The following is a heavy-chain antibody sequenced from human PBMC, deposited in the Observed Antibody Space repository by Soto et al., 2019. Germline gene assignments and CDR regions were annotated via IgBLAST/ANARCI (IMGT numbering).Heavy chain of an antibody. V-gene: IGHV3-23*01. CDR1: GFTFSNYG. J-gene: IGHJ6*03. D-gene: IGHD6-19*01. CDR3: AKGEQWLVYYMDV. CDR2: ISGSGGST. Sequence: EVQLLESGGGLVQPGGSLRLSCAASGFTFSNYGMNWVRQAPGRGLEWISTISGSGGSTDYADSVKGRFTISRDNSKNTLYLQINSLRAEDTAVYYCAKGEQWLVYYMDVWGKGTTVTVSS.